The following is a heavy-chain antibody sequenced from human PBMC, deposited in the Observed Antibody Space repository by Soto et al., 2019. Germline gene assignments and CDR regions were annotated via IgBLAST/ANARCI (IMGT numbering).Heavy chain of an antibody. V-gene: IGHV3-7*03. CDR1: VFTFSDYC. CDR2: VNQDESRK. CDR3: ARDRTGGYCSSTSCPRLGMDV. D-gene: IGHD2-2*01. Sequence: PRWSLRLSCEACVFTFSDYCMTLTRQAPGQGLEWVANVNQDESRKNYVDSVKGRFTISRDNSKNTLYLQMNSLRGEDTAVYYCARDRTGGYCSSTSCPRLGMDVWGQGTAVTVSS. J-gene: IGHJ6*02.